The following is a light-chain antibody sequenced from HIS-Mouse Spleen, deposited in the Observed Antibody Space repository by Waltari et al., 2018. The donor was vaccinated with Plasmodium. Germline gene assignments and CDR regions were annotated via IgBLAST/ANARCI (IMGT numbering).Light chain of an antibody. V-gene: IGLV2-14*03. J-gene: IGLJ3*02. Sequence: QSALTQPASVSGSPGQSIPLSFTGTRSDVGGYNYVYWYQQPPGKAPKLMIYNVSNRPSGVSNRFSGSKSGSTASLTISGLQAEDEADYYCSSYTSSSTRVFGGGTKLTVL. CDR3: SSYTSSSTRV. CDR1: RSDVGGYNY. CDR2: NVS.